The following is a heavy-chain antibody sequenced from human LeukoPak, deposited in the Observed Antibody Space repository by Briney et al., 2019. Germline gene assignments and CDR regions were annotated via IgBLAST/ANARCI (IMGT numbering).Heavy chain of an antibody. CDR1: GYTFTGYY. CDR3: ARVIWDYGDYVNWFDP. D-gene: IGHD4-17*01. CDR2: INPNSGGT. V-gene: IGHV1-2*02. Sequence: GASVKVSCKASGYTFTGYYMHWVRQAPGQGLEWMGWINPNSGGTNYAQKFQGRVTMTRDTSISTAYMELSRLRSDDTAVYYCARVIWDYGDYVNWFDPWGQGILVTVSS. J-gene: IGHJ5*02.